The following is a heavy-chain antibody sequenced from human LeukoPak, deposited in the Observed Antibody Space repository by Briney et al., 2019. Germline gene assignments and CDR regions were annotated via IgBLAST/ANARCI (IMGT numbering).Heavy chain of an antibody. Sequence: SETLSLTCTVSGGSISSSSYYWGWIRQPPGKGLEWIGSIYYSGSTYYNPSLKSRVTISVDTSKNQFSLKLSSVTAADTAVYSCARPSGYCSGGSCYRAGMDVWGQGTTVTVSS. J-gene: IGHJ6*01. V-gene: IGHV4-39*01. CDR2: IYYSGST. D-gene: IGHD2-15*01. CDR1: GGSISSSSYY. CDR3: ARPSGYCSGGSCYRAGMDV.